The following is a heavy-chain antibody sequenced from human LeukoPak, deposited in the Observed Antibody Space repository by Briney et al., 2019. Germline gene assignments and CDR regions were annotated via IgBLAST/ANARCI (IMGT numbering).Heavy chain of an antibody. V-gene: IGHV3-53*01. CDR1: GVTFSSYW. CDR3: ARDLLWFGDSAR. CDR2: IYSGGST. Sequence: PGGSLRLSCAASGVTFSSYWMSWVRQAPGKGLEWVSVIYSGGSTYYADSVKGRFTISRDNSKNTLYLQMNSLRAEDTAVYYCARDLLWFGDSARWGQGTLVTVSS. D-gene: IGHD3-10*01. J-gene: IGHJ4*02.